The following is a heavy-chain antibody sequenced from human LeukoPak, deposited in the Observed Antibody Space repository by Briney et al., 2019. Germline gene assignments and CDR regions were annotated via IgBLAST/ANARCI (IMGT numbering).Heavy chain of an antibody. Sequence: PGXXLRLSCAASGFTFSSYAMSWVRQAPGKGLEWVSAISGSGGSTYYADSVKGRFTISRDNSKNTLYLQMNSLRAEDTAVYYCASQESGRGGSYNFGYWGQGTLVTVSS. D-gene: IGHD1-26*01. CDR1: GFTFSSYA. V-gene: IGHV3-23*01. CDR2: ISGSGGST. CDR3: ASQESGRGGSYNFGY. J-gene: IGHJ4*02.